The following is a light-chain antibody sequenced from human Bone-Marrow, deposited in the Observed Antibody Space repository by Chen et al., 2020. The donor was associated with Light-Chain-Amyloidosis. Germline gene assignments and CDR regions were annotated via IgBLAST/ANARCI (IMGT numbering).Light chain of an antibody. V-gene: IGKV3-20*01. CDR1: QSVSSY. CDR2: DAS. Sequence: EIVLTQSPATLSLSPGERATLSCRASQSVSSYLAWYQQKPGQAPRLLIYDASNRATGIPARFSGSGSGTDFTLTINRLEPEDFAVYYCQQYGSSLYTFGQGTKLEIK. CDR3: QQYGSSLYT. J-gene: IGKJ2*01.